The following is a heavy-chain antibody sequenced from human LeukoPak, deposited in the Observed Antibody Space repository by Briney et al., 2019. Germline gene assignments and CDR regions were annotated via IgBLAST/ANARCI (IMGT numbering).Heavy chain of an antibody. J-gene: IGHJ6*02. CDR3: ARDVKPGSGSQNYYYYYGMDV. CDR2: IIPILGIG. CDR1: GGTFSSYA. D-gene: IGHD6-19*01. V-gene: IGHV1-69*04. Sequence: SVKVSRKASGGTFSSYAISWVRQAPGQGLEWMGRIIPILGIGNNAQKFQGRVTITADKSTSTAYMELSSLRSEDTAVYYCARDVKPGSGSQNYYYYYGMDVWGQGTTVTVSS.